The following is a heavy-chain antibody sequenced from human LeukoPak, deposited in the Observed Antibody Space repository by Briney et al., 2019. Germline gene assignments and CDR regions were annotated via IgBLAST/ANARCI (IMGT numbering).Heavy chain of an antibody. CDR1: GGTFISYA. V-gene: IGHV1-69*13. CDR3: ASYIVPAANALADWFDP. D-gene: IGHD2-2*01. J-gene: IGHJ5*02. Sequence: ASVKVSCKASGGTFISYAISWVRQAPGQGLEWMGGIIPIFGTANYAQKFQGRVTITADESTSTAYMELSSLRSEDTDVYYCASYIVPAANALADWFDPWGQGTLVTVSS. CDR2: IIPIFGTA.